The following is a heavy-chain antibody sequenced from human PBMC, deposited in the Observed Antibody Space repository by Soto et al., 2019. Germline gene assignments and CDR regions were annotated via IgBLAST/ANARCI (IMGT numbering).Heavy chain of an antibody. D-gene: IGHD3-9*01. CDR2: IYYSGST. V-gene: IGHV4-59*08. CDR3: ARRFYDILTGYFRFDP. J-gene: IGHJ5*02. Sequence: QVQLQESGPGLVKPSETLSLTCTVSGGSISSYYWSWIRQPPGKGLEWIGYIYYSGSTNYNPSLKSRVTISVDTSKNQFSLKLSSVTAADTAVYYCARRFYDILTGYFRFDPWGQGTLVTVSS. CDR1: GGSISSYY.